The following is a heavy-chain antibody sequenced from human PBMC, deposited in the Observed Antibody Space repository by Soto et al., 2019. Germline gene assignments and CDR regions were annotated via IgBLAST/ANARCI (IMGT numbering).Heavy chain of an antibody. Sequence: LSLTCTVSGGSISSYYWSWIRQPPGKGLEWIGYIYYSGSTNYNPSLKSRVTISVDTSKNQFSLKLSSVTAADTPVYYCARVGSSGYYYLFDCWGQGTMVTVSS. CDR1: GGSISSYY. CDR3: ARVGSSGYYYLFDC. V-gene: IGHV4-59*01. D-gene: IGHD3-22*01. J-gene: IGHJ4*02. CDR2: IYYSGST.